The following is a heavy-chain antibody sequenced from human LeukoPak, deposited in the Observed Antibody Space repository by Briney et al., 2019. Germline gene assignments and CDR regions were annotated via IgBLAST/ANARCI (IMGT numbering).Heavy chain of an antibody. Sequence: ERSLRLSCAASGFTFSSFGFHWVRQAPGKGLEWVALIWFDGTNKYYADSVKGRFTISRDNSKNTLYLQMNSLRAEDTAVYYCARDSRPYYYYMDVWGKGTTVTVSS. CDR3: ARDSRPYYYYMDV. J-gene: IGHJ6*03. CDR1: GFTFSSFG. CDR2: IWFDGTNK. D-gene: IGHD2-2*01. V-gene: IGHV3-33*01.